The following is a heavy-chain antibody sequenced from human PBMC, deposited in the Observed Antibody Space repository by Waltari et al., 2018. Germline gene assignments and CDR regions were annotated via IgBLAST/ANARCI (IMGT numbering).Heavy chain of an antibody. V-gene: IGHV3-49*03. CDR3: ARESSGNIGWFDS. CDR1: GIIFGDYA. D-gene: IGHD2-15*01. Sequence: EVQMVESVGDLVQPGRSLRLSWRGSGIIFGDYAVSWFRKAPGKGLEWIGFVRSNIYGGVAEYAASVTGRFTITRDDDDNIAYLQMDSLRREDTAVYYCARESSGNIGWFDSWGRGTLVTVSS. J-gene: IGHJ5*01. CDR2: VRSNIYGGVA.